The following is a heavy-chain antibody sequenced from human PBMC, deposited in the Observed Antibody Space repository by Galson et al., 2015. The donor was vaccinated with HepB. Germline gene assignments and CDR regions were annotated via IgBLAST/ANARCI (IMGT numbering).Heavy chain of an antibody. J-gene: IGHJ4*02. Sequence: QSGAEVKKPGESLKISCKGSGYSFTSYWIGWVRQMPGKGLEWMGIIYPGDSDTRYSPSFQGQVTISADKSISTAYLQWSSLKASDTAMYYCARPSQDSSGWYVPFDYWGQGTLVTVSS. CDR3: ARPSQDSSGWYVPFDY. CDR2: IYPGDSDT. V-gene: IGHV5-51*01. CDR1: GYSFTSYW. D-gene: IGHD6-19*01.